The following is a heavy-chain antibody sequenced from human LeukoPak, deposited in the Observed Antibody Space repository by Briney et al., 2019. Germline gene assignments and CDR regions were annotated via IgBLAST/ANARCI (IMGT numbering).Heavy chain of an antibody. CDR1: GGSFSGYY. Sequence: SETLSLTCAVYGGSFSGYYWSWIRQPPGKGLEWIGEINHSGSTNYNPSLKSRVTISVGTSKNQFSLKLSSVTAADTAVYYSARGANLLWFGELFDYWGQGTLVTVSS. D-gene: IGHD3-10*01. CDR3: ARGANLLWFGELFDY. V-gene: IGHV4-34*01. CDR2: INHSGST. J-gene: IGHJ4*02.